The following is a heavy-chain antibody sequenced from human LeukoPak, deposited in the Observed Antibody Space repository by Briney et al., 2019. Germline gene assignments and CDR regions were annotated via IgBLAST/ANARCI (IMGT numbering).Heavy chain of an antibody. J-gene: IGHJ4*02. CDR2: INWIGGST. D-gene: IGHD5-18*01. V-gene: IGHV3-20*01. CDR1: GFTFDDHG. CDR3: ARDRSYGSFDF. Sequence: AGGSLRLSCAASGFTFDDHGMNWVRQAPGKGLEWVSGINWIGGSTFYADSVKGRFTISRDNAKNALYLQMNSLTAEDTALYHCARDRSYGSFDFWGQGTLVTVSS.